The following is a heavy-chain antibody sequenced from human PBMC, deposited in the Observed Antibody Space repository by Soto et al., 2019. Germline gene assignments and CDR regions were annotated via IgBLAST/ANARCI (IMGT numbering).Heavy chain of an antibody. Sequence: ASVKVSCKVSGYTLTELSMHWVRQAPGKGLEWMGGFDPEDGETIYAQKFQGRVTMTEDTSTDTAYMELSSLRSEDTAVYYCATDPATHWRYCSGGSCYGLWGQGTLDTVSS. CDR1: GYTLTELS. D-gene: IGHD2-15*01. J-gene: IGHJ4*02. CDR3: ATDPATHWRYCSGGSCYGL. CDR2: FDPEDGET. V-gene: IGHV1-24*01.